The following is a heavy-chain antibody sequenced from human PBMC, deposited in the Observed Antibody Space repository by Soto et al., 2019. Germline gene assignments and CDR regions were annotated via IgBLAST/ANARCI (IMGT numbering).Heavy chain of an antibody. Sequence: SETLSLTCTVSGGSISSYYWSWIRQPPGKGLVWIGYIYYSGSTNYNPSLKSRVTISVDASKNQFSLKLSSVTAADTAVYYCAREYRYDSSGYTFDYWGQGTLVTVSS. J-gene: IGHJ4*02. V-gene: IGHV4-59*01. CDR2: IYYSGST. CDR1: GGSISSYY. CDR3: AREYRYDSSGYTFDY. D-gene: IGHD3-22*01.